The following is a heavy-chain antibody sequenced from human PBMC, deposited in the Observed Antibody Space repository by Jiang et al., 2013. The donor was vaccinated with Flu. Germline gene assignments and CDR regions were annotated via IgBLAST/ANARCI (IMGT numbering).Heavy chain of an antibody. V-gene: IGHV1-3*01. Sequence: SGAEVKKPGASVKVSCKASGYTFIYSAIHWVRQAPGQRLEWMGWINAGNGNTKYSQKFQGRVTITTDPSASTTYMELSSLRFEDTSVYYCARDRGAASYYFDYWGQGTLVTVSS. CDR3: ARDRGAASYYFDY. CDR2: INAGNGNT. CDR1: GYTFIYSA. J-gene: IGHJ4*02. D-gene: IGHD6-13*01.